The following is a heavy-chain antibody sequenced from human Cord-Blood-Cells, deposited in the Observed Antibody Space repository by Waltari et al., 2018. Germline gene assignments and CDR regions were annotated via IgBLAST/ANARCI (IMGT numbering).Heavy chain of an antibody. CDR2: ISYDGSNK. J-gene: IGHJ5*02. Sequence: QVQLVESGGGVVQPGRSLRLSCAASGFTFSSYGMHWVRQAPGKGLEWVAVISYDGSNKYYADSEKGRFTISRDNSKNTLYLQMNSLRAEDTAVYYCAKDRQYQLLYWFDPWGQGTLVTVSS. CDR3: AKDRQYQLLYWFDP. D-gene: IGHD2-2*01. V-gene: IGHV3-30*18. CDR1: GFTFSSYG.